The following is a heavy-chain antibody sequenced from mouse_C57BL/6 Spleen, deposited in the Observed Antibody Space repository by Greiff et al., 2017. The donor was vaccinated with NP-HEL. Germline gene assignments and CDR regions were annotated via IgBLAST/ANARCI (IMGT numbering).Heavy chain of an antibody. Sequence: QVQLKQPGAELVRPGSSVKLSCKASGYTFTSYWMHWVKQRPIQGLEWIGNIDPSDSETHYNQKFKDKATLTVDKSSSTAYMQLSSLTSEDSAVYYCAREGGDDGYLFAYWGQGTLVTVSA. CDR1: GYTFTSYW. CDR2: IDPSDSET. J-gene: IGHJ3*01. V-gene: IGHV1-52*01. D-gene: IGHD2-3*01. CDR3: AREGGDDGYLFAY.